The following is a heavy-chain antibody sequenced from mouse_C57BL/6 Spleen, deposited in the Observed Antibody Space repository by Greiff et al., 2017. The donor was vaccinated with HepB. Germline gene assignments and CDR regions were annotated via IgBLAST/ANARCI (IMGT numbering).Heavy chain of an antibody. J-gene: IGHJ4*01. CDR3: ATTVVARMDY. Sequence: QVHVKQSGAELAKPGASVKLSCKASGYTFTSYWMHWVKQRPGQGLEWIGYINPSSGYTKYNQKFKDKATLTADKSSSTAYMQLCSLTYEDDAVYYCATTVVARMDYWGQGTSGTVSS. CDR2: INPSSGYT. V-gene: IGHV1-7*01. D-gene: IGHD1-1*01. CDR1: GYTFTSYW.